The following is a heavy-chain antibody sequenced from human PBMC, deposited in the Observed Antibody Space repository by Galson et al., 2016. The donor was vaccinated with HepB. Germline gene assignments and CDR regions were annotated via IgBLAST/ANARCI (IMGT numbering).Heavy chain of an antibody. V-gene: IGHV3-30*03. D-gene: IGHD3-10*01. J-gene: IGHJ6*02. CDR1: GFTFSSSA. CDR3: ARDDYFGSGSYHYSGMDV. Sequence: SLRLSCAASGFTFSSSAMHWVRQAPGKGLEWVAAISIDGSIKYHADSVKGRFTISRDNSKDTLYLQMNSLRAGETAVYYCARDDYFGSGSYHYSGMDVWGQGTTVTVSS. CDR2: ISIDGSIK.